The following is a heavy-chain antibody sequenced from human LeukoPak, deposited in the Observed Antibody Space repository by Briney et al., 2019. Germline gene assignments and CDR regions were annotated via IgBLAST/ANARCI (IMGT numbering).Heavy chain of an antibody. D-gene: IGHD6-13*01. V-gene: IGHV3-11*01. J-gene: IGHJ4*02. CDR3: AREAAAIDY. CDR1: GFTFSDYY. Sequence: GGSLRLSCAAPGFTFSDYYMTWIRQAPGKGLEWVSYISSSGSTKYYADSVKGRFTISRDNANNSLYLRMNSLRAEDSAVYYCAREAAAIDYWGQGTLVTVSS. CDR2: ISSSGSTK.